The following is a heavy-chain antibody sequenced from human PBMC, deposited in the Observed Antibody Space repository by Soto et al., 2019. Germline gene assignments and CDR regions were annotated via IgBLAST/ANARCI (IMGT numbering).Heavy chain of an antibody. CDR1: GYTFSTYG. D-gene: IGHD2-2*02. Sequence: QAQLVQSGGEMRKPGASVKVSCKASGYTFSTYGITWVRQAPGQGLEWMGWINPLKGDTNSAARFQDRLTMSTDTSTRTAYLELRSLTSDDTAVYYCARVKVPAAILGAFELWGQGTVVTVSS. CDR3: ARVKVPAAILGAFEL. V-gene: IGHV1-18*01. CDR2: INPLKGDT. J-gene: IGHJ3*01.